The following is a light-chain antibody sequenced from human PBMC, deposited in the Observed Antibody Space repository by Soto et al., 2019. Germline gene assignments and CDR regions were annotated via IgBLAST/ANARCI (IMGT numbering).Light chain of an antibody. Sequence: EMVLTQSPATLSLSPGERDTLSCRASQGVSTYLAWYQQKPGQAPRLLIYDASNRATGIPARFSGSGSWTDLTRTISSLAPEDFAVYYCQQRSNLPLTFGGGTKVEIK. CDR1: QGVSTY. CDR3: QQRSNLPLT. J-gene: IGKJ4*01. CDR2: DAS. V-gene: IGKV3-11*01.